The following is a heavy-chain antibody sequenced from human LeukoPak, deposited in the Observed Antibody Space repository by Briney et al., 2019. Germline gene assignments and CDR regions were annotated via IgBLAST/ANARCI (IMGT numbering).Heavy chain of an antibody. J-gene: IGHJ4*02. D-gene: IGHD6-13*01. CDR2: IWYDGSNK. CDR3: ARDRRPYSSSWYSFDY. V-gene: IGHV3-33*01. CDR1: GFTFSSYG. Sequence: GGSLRLPCAASGFTFSSYGMHWVRQAPGKGLEWVAVIWYDGSNKYYADSVKGRFTISRDNSKNTLYLQMNSLRAEDTAVYYCARDRRPYSSSWYSFDYWGQGTLVTVSS.